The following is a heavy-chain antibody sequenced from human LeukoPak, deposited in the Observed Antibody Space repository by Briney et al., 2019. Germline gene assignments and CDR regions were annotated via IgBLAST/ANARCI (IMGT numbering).Heavy chain of an antibody. J-gene: IGHJ5*02. Sequence: LPGGSLRLSCAASGFTVSSNYMSWVRQAPGRGLEWVSVIYSSGSTYYADSVKGRFTISRDNSKNTLHLQMNSLRAEDTAVYYCAKDYYDSSGVNWFDPWGQGTLVTVSS. CDR1: GFTVSSNY. D-gene: IGHD3-22*01. CDR3: AKDYYDSSGVNWFDP. V-gene: IGHV3-53*01. CDR2: IYSSGST.